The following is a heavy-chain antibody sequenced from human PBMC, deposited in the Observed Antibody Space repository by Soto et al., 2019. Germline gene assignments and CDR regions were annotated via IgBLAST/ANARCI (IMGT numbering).Heavy chain of an antibody. CDR2: INPSGGST. J-gene: IGHJ6*02. V-gene: IGHV1-46*01. Sequence: GSAKGSCKASGYTFTSYYIHWVRQAPGQGLEWMGIINPSGGSTSYAQKFQGRVTMTRDTYTSTVYMELSSLRSEDTAVYYCARDLIVVVPAAIYYYYYGIDVWGQGTTVTVSS. D-gene: IGHD2-2*01. CDR1: GYTFTSYY. CDR3: ARDLIVVVPAAIYYYYYGIDV.